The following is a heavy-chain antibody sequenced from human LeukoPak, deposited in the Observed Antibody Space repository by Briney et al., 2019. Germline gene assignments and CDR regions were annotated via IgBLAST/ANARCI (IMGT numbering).Heavy chain of an antibody. Sequence: GASVKVSCKASGYAFTRHYMHWVRQAPGQGLEWMGLINPSGSSTIYAQKFQGRVTMTRDMSTSTVYMELSSLRSEDTAVYYCARAGVDILTGYSVRWFDPWGQGTLVTVSS. CDR3: ARAGVDILTGYSVRWFDP. D-gene: IGHD3-9*01. J-gene: IGHJ5*02. V-gene: IGHV1-46*01. CDR1: GYAFTRHY. CDR2: INPSGSST.